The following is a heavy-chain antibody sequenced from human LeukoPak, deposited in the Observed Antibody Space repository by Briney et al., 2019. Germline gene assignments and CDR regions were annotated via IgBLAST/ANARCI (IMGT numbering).Heavy chain of an antibody. CDR3: ARVRGGTVTTLFDP. Sequence: SETLSLTCTVSGGSVSSGSYYWSWIRQPPGKGLEWIGYIYYSGSTNYNPSLKSRVTISVDTSKNQFSLKLSSVTAADTAVYYCARVRGGTVTTLFDPWGQGTLVTVSS. CDR2: IYYSGST. D-gene: IGHD4-11*01. V-gene: IGHV4-61*01. J-gene: IGHJ5*02. CDR1: GGSVSSGSYY.